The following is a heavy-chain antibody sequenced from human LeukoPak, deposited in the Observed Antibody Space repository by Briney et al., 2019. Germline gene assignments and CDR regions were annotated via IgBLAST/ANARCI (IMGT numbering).Heavy chain of an antibody. J-gene: IGHJ4*02. V-gene: IGHV3-11*06. CDR1: GFTFSDYY. Sequence: GGSVRLSCAASGFTFSDYYMSWIRQAPGKGLEWVSYISSSSSYTNYADSVKGRFTISRDNAKNSLYLQMNSLRAENTAVYYCASFGYYGDLYYFDYWGQGTLVTVSS. D-gene: IGHD4-17*01. CDR2: ISSSSSYT. CDR3: ASFGYYGDLYYFDY.